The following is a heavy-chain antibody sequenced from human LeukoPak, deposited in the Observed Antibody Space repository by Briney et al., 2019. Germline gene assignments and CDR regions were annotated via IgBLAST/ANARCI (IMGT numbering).Heavy chain of an antibody. Sequence: SQTLSLTCTVAGGAISSYYWSWIRQPAGKGLEWIGRIYTSGSTNYNPSLKSRVTMSVDTSKNQFSLKLSSVTAADTAVYYCARDDGGPFGYGSDPWGQGTLVTVSS. V-gene: IGHV4-4*07. CDR2: IYTSGST. J-gene: IGHJ5*02. CDR1: GGAISSYY. CDR3: ARDDGGPFGYGSDP. D-gene: IGHD5-12*01.